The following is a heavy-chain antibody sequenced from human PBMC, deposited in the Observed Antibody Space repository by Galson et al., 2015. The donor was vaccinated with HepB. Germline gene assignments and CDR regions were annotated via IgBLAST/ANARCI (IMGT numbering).Heavy chain of an antibody. J-gene: IGHJ4*02. Sequence: RGDTYYNPSLKNRVVISIDTSRNQFYLKVNSVTAADTAIYYCARDRYSRNLDAEYWGQGTLVTVSA. CDR3: ARDRYSRNLDAEY. V-gene: IGHV4-39*02. D-gene: IGHD5-12*01. CDR2: RGDT.